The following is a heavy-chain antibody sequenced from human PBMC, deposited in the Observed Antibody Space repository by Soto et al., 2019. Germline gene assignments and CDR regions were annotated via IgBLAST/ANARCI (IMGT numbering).Heavy chain of an antibody. V-gene: IGHV1-18*01. CDR3: ARGRDGDY. J-gene: IGHJ4*02. Sequence: QVHLVQSGAEVKKPGASVKVSCKGSGYTFTSYGITWVRQAPGQGLEWMGWISAHNGNTDYAQKLQGRVTVTRDTPTSTAYMELRSLRSDDTAVYYGARGRDGDYWGQGALVTVSS. CDR2: ISAHNGNT. CDR1: GYTFTSYG. D-gene: IGHD6-6*01.